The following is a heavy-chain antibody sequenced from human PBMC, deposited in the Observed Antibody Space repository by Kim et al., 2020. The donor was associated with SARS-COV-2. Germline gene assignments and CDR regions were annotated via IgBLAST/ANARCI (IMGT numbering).Heavy chain of an antibody. V-gene: IGHV1-8*01. Sequence: ASVKVSCKASGYTFTSYDINWVRQATGKGLEWMGWMNPNSGNTGYAQKFQGRVTMTRNTSISTAYKELSSLRSEDTAVYYCARARSSRRFDPWGQGTLVTVSS. CDR3: ARARSSRRFDP. D-gene: IGHD6-13*01. J-gene: IGHJ5*02. CDR1: GYTFTSYD. CDR2: MNPNSGNT.